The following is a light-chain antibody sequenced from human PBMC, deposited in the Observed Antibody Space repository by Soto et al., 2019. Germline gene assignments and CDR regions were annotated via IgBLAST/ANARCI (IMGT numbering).Light chain of an antibody. CDR1: SSNLGSNY. J-gene: IGLJ2*01. CDR2: NNN. CDR3: AAWDDSLSGVL. V-gene: IGLV1-47*02. Sequence: QSVLTQPPSASGTPGQRVTISCSGSSSNLGSNYVFWYQQLPGAAPKLLIYNNNQRPSGVPDRFSGSKSGTSASLAISGVRSEDEADYYCAAWDDSLSGVLFGGGTQLTVL.